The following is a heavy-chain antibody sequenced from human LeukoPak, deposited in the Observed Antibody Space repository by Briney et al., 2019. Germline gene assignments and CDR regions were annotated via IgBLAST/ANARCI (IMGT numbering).Heavy chain of an antibody. D-gene: IGHD3-10*02. V-gene: IGHV3-7*01. J-gene: IGHJ6*04. CDR3: AELGITMIGGV. Sequence: GGSLRLSCEASGFTFSSYGMNWVRQAPGKGLEWVANIKQDGSEKYYVDSVKGRFTISRDNAKNSLYLQMNSLRAEDTAVYYCAELGITMIGGVWGKGTTVTISS. CDR1: GFTFSSYG. CDR2: IKQDGSEK.